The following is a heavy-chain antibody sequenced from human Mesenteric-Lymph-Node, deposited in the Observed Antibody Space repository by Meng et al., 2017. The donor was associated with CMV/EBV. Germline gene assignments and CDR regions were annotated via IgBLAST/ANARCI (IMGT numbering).Heavy chain of an antibody. CDR3: ARHCASTSCLGP. V-gene: IGHV4-59*01. J-gene: IGHJ5*02. Sequence: GSLRLSCTVSGDSISDYYWSWIRQPPGRGLEWIGYIYYSGSTNYNPSLKSRVTISVDTSKNQFSLKLSSVTAADTAMYYCARHCASTSCLGPWGQGTLVTVSS. CDR2: IYYSGST. D-gene: IGHD2-2*01. CDR1: GDSISDYY.